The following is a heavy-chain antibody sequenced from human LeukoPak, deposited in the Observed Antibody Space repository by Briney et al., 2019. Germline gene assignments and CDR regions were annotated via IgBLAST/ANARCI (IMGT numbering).Heavy chain of an antibody. D-gene: IGHD5-18*01. CDR1: GGSISRYY. CDR2: IYYSGST. Sequence: PSETLSLTCTVSGGSISRYYWSWIRQPPGKGLEWIGYIYYSGSTNYNPSLKSRVTISVDTSKNQFSLKLSSVTAADTAVYYCARVKRGYSYTWGQGTLVTVSS. J-gene: IGHJ5*02. CDR3: ARVKRGYSYT. V-gene: IGHV4-59*01.